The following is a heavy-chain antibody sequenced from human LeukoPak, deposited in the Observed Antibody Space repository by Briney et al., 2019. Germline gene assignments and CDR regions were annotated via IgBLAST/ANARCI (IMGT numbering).Heavy chain of an antibody. Sequence: ASVKVSCKASGYTFTSYGISWVRQAPGQGLEWMGWIGAYNGNTNYAQKLQGRVTMTTDTSTSTAYMELRSLGSDDTAMYYCARMGLGYYGSGSYSIRTYYYYGMDVWGQGTTVTVSS. D-gene: IGHD3-10*01. CDR1: GYTFTSYG. CDR2: IGAYNGNT. V-gene: IGHV1-18*01. J-gene: IGHJ6*02. CDR3: ARMGLGYYGSGSYSIRTYYYYGMDV.